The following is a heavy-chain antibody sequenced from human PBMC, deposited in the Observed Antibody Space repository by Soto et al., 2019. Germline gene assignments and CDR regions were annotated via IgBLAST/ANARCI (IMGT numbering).Heavy chain of an antibody. Sequence: GGSLRLSCAASGFTFSSYAMHWVRQAPGKGLEWVAVISYDGSNKYYADSVKGRFTISRDNSKNTLYLQMNSLRAEDTAVYYCARDFYSNYVPFAYWGQGTLVTVSS. V-gene: IGHV3-30-3*01. CDR2: ISYDGSNK. CDR3: ARDFYSNYVPFAY. CDR1: GFTFSSYA. J-gene: IGHJ4*02. D-gene: IGHD4-4*01.